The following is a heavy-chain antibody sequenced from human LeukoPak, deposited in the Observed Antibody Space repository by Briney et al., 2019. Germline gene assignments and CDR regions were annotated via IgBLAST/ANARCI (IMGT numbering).Heavy chain of an antibody. CDR2: IWYDGSNK. D-gene: IGHD6-13*01. Sequence: PGRSLRLSCAASGFTFSSYGMHWVRQAPGKGLEWVAVIWYDGSNKYYADSVKGRFTISRDNSKNTLYLQMNSLRAEDTAVYYCARDSRYSSSWIDYWGQGTLVTVSS. CDR3: ARDSRYSSSWIDY. CDR1: GFTFSSYG. J-gene: IGHJ4*02. V-gene: IGHV3-33*01.